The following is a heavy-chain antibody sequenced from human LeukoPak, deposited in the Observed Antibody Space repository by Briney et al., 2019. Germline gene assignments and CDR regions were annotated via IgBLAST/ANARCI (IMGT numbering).Heavy chain of an antibody. Sequence: SETLSLTCTVSGASISSGSYYWRWIRHPAGKGLEWIGRIYSSGSTNYNPSLKSRVTISVDTSKNQFSLKLRFVTAADTAVYYCAREPSPERGGVAFDIWGQGTMVTVSS. J-gene: IGHJ3*02. CDR3: AREPSPERGGVAFDI. CDR2: IYSSGST. CDR1: GASISSGSYY. D-gene: IGHD3-3*01. V-gene: IGHV4-61*02.